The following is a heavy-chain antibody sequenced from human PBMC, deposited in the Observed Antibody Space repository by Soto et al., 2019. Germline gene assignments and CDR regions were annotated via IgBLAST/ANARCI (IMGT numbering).Heavy chain of an antibody. Sequence: GGSLRLSCAASGFAFSSHSIHWVRQAPGKGLEWVAFIWHDGSNKQYGGSVMGRFTVSRDNSKSTVYLQMNSLRAEDTAVYYCAKDRYGDYGGIDYWGQGTMVTVSS. V-gene: IGHV3-30*02. CDR1: GFAFSSHS. CDR2: IWHDGSNK. D-gene: IGHD4-17*01. J-gene: IGHJ4*02. CDR3: AKDRYGDYGGIDY.